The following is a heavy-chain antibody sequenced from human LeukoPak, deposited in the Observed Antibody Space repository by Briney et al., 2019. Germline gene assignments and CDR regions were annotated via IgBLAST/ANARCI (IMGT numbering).Heavy chain of an antibody. J-gene: IGHJ4*02. Sequence: SVKVSCKASGGTFSSYAISWVRQAPGQGLEWMGGIIPIFGTANYAQKFQGRVTITADESTSTAYMELSSLRSEDTAVYYCARDPSNSGGWHPFLDYWGQGTLVTVSS. CDR2: IIPIFGTA. CDR3: ARDPSNSGGWHPFLDY. D-gene: IGHD6-19*01. V-gene: IGHV1-69*13. CDR1: GGTFSSYA.